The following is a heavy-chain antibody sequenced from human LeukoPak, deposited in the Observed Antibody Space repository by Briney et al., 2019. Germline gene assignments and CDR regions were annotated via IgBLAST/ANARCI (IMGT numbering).Heavy chain of an antibody. CDR1: GFNFIDYS. V-gene: IGHV3-23*01. D-gene: IGHD4/OR15-4a*01. CDR2: ISGSGGDT. J-gene: IGHJ4*02. Sequence: GGSLRLSCAASGFNFIDYSMNWVRQAPGKGLEWVSISGSGGDTYYADSVKGRFTISRDNSKNTLYLQMNSLRAEDTAVYYCAKARGATYGTYYFDYWGQGTLVTVSS. CDR3: AKARGATYGTYYFDY.